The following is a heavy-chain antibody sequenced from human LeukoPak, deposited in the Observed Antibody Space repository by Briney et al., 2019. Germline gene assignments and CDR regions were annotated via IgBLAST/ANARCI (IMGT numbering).Heavy chain of an antibody. CDR3: ASKVKYYDILTGPLS. CDR2: ISSSSSYI. D-gene: IGHD3-9*01. CDR1: GFTFSSYS. V-gene: IGHV3-21*01. Sequence: GGSLRLSCAASGFTFSSYSMNWVRQAPGKGLEWVSSISSSSSYIYYADSVKGRFTISGDNAKNSLYLQMNSLRAEDTAVYYCASKVKYYDILTGPLSWGQGTLVTVSS. J-gene: IGHJ4*02.